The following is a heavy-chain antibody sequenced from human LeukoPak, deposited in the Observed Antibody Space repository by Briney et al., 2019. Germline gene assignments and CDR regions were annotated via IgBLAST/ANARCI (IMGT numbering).Heavy chain of an antibody. D-gene: IGHD3-10*01. CDR1: GFTLSDYE. Sequence: GGSLRLSCVDSGFTLSDYEMNWVRQAPGKGLEWVSYISGFGTTIYYADSVKGRFTISRDNAKNSVYLQMNSLRVEDTAVYFCARDFLGESGAGGYWGQGTLVTVSS. J-gene: IGHJ4*02. CDR3: ARDFLGESGAGGY. V-gene: IGHV3-48*03. CDR2: ISGFGTTI.